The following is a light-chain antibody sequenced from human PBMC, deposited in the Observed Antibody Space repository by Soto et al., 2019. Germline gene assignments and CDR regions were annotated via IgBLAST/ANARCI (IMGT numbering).Light chain of an antibody. J-gene: IGKJ4*01. CDR2: DTS. CDR3: QHYVTWPLA. Sequence: EVVMTQSPATLSVSPGERATLSCRASRGIGSTLAWYQQKPGQTPRLLIYDTSTRATGVPARFIGSASGTECTLTITSLQSEDFAIYYWQHYVTWPLAFGGGTRVENK. CDR1: RGIGST. V-gene: IGKV3-15*01.